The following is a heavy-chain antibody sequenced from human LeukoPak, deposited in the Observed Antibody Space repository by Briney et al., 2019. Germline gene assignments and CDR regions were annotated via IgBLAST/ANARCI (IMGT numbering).Heavy chain of an antibody. J-gene: IGHJ4*02. Sequence: GGSLRLSCAASGFTFSTYNMNWVRQAPGRGLEWVSSISSGSAYIYYADSVKGRFTISRDNAKNSLYLQMNSLRAEDTAVYYCAKDAEGYCTSPICLPSDYWGQGTLVTVSS. CDR3: AKDAEGYCTSPICLPSDY. V-gene: IGHV3-21*01. CDR2: ISSGSAYI. D-gene: IGHD2-2*01. CDR1: GFTFSTYN.